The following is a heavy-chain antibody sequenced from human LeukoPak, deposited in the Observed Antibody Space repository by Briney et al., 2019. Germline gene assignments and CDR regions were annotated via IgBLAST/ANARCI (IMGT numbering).Heavy chain of an antibody. Sequence: GGSLRLSCAASGFTFSSYNMNWVRQAPGKGLEWVSYISSSSSIIYYADSVKGRFTISRDNAKNSMYLQMNSLRDEDTAVYYCARDQSHYDPGSPLWGQGTLVTVSS. D-gene: IGHD3-10*01. J-gene: IGHJ4*02. CDR2: ISSSSSII. V-gene: IGHV3-48*02. CDR3: ARDQSHYDPGSPL. CDR1: GFTFSSYN.